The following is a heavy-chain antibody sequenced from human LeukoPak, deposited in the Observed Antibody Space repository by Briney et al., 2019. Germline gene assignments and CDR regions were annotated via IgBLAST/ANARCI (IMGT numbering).Heavy chain of an antibody. CDR2: INPSGGST. CDR1: GYTFTSND. V-gene: IGHV1-46*01. J-gene: IGHJ3*02. Sequence: ASVKVSCEASGYTFTSNDIHWVRQAPGQGLEWMGIINPSGGSTSYAQKFQGRVTMTRDTSTSTVYMELSSLRSEDTAVYYCARFASLYSRSWYYAFDIWGQGTMVTVSS. CDR3: ARFASLYSRSWYYAFDI. D-gene: IGHD6-13*01.